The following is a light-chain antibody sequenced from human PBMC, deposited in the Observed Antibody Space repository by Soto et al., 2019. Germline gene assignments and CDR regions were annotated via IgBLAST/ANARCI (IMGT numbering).Light chain of an antibody. CDR3: QKYNSAPPYT. Sequence: GDRVTITCRASQGISNYLAWYQQEPGKVPKLLIYAASTLQSGVPSRFSGSGSGTDFTLTISSLQPEDVATYYCQKYNSAPPYTFGQGTKVDIK. CDR2: AAS. J-gene: IGKJ2*01. CDR1: QGISNY. V-gene: IGKV1-27*01.